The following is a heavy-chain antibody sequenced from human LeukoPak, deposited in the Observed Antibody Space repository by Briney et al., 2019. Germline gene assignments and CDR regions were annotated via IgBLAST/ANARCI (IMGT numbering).Heavy chain of an antibody. CDR3: ARSKVPATGNWFDP. J-gene: IGHJ5*02. Sequence: SETPSLTCAVYGGSFSGYYWSWIRQPPGKGLEWIGEINHSGSTNYNPSLKSRVTISVDTSKSQFSLKLSSVTAADTAVYYCARSKVPATGNWFDPWGQGTLVTVSS. CDR1: GGSFSGYY. D-gene: IGHD2-21*02. CDR2: INHSGST. V-gene: IGHV4-34*01.